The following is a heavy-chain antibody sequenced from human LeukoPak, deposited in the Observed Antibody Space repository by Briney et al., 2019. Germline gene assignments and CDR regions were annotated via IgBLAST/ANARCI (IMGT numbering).Heavy chain of an antibody. CDR1: GFTFSSYS. CDR3: ARVLGGAFDI. Sequence: GGSLRLSCAASGFTFSSYSMNWVRQAPGKGLEWVSSISSSSSYIYYADSVKGRFTISRDNTKNSLYLQMNSLRAEDTAVYYCARVLGGAFDIWGQGTMVTVSS. V-gene: IGHV3-21*01. J-gene: IGHJ3*02. D-gene: IGHD2-15*01. CDR2: ISSSSSYI.